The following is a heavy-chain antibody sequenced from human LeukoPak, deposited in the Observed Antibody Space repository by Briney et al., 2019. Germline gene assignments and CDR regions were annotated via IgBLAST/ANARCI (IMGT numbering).Heavy chain of an antibody. CDR2: INPNSGGT. D-gene: IGHD6-19*01. J-gene: IGHJ1*01. Sequence: ASVKVSCKASGYTFTGYYMHWVRQAPGQGLEWMGWINPNSGGTNYAQKFQGRVTMTRDTSISTAYMELSSVTAADTAVYYCARHTSYSSGWPEYFQHWGQGTLVTVSS. V-gene: IGHV1-2*02. CDR1: GYTFTGYY. CDR3: ARHTSYSSGWPEYFQH.